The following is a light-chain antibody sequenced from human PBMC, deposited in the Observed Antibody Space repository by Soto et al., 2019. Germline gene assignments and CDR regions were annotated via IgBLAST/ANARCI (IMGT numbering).Light chain of an antibody. V-gene: IGLV2-8*01. Sequence: QSVLTQPPSASGSPGHSVTISCTGTSSDIGGYNYVSWYQQHPGKAPKLMIYEVSKRPSGVPDRFSGSKSGNTASLTVSGLQTEDEADYYCISYAGSNNFYVFGTGTKV. CDR3: ISYAGSNNFYV. J-gene: IGLJ1*01. CDR2: EVS. CDR1: SSDIGGYNY.